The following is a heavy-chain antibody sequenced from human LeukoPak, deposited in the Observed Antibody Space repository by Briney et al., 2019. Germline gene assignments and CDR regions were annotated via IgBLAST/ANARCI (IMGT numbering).Heavy chain of an antibody. D-gene: IGHD3-22*01. Sequence: GGSLRLSCEASGFTFSNYWMSWVRQAPGKGLEWVANIKQDGSEKYYVDSVKGRFTISRDNAKNSLYLQMNSLRAEDTAVYYCAREMRSYDSSGYYSFDYWGQGTLVTVSS. CDR3: AREMRSYDSSGYYSFDY. CDR2: IKQDGSEK. CDR1: GFTFSNYW. V-gene: IGHV3-7*01. J-gene: IGHJ4*02.